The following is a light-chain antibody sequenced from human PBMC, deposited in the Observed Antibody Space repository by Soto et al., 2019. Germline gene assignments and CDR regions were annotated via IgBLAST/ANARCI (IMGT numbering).Light chain of an antibody. CDR1: SSDFGSYTY. Sequence: QSVLTQPASVSGSPGQSITISCTGTSSDFGSYTYVSWYQQHPGKAPKLMIFDATSRPSGVSNRFSGSKSDNTASLTIAGLQAEDEADYYCSSYTSTSTYVFRTGTKVTVL. CDR3: SSYTSTSTYV. J-gene: IGLJ1*01. V-gene: IGLV2-14*03. CDR2: DAT.